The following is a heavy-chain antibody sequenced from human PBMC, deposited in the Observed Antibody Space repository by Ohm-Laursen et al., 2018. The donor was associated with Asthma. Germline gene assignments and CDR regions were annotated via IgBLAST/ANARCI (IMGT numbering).Heavy chain of an antibody. CDR1: GFTFEKYA. Sequence: SSLRLSCAASGFTFEKYAMHWVRQAPGKGLEWVSGFSLDSDRRDYADSVKGRFTVSRDNAKNSLYLQMNSLRAEDTAVYYCAKFGRDYRSHGMDVWGQGTTVTVSS. D-gene: IGHD4-11*01. V-gene: IGHV3-9*01. CDR3: AKFGRDYRSHGMDV. J-gene: IGHJ6*02. CDR2: FSLDSDRR.